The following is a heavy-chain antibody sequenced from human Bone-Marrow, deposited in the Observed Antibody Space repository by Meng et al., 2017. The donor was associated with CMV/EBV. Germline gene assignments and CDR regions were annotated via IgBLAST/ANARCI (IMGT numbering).Heavy chain of an antibody. J-gene: IGHJ4*02. V-gene: IGHV4-39*01. Sequence: GSLRLSCNVSGGSISSSSYYWGWIRQPPGKGLEWIGSMYYSGSTNYNPSLKSRVTISADTSKTQFSLKLNSVTAADTAVYFCARRRYSYGVIDYWGQGALVTVPS. CDR3: ARRRYSYGVIDY. CDR2: MYYSGST. D-gene: IGHD5-18*01. CDR1: GGSISSSSYY.